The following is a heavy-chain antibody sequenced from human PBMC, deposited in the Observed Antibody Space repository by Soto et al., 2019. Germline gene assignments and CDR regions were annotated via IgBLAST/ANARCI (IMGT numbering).Heavy chain of an antibody. V-gene: IGHV4-34*01. D-gene: IGHD4-17*01. Sequence: SETLSLTCAVYGGSFSGYYWSWIRQPPGKGLEWIGEINNSGSTNYNPSLKSRVTISVDTSKNQFSLKLSSVTAADTAVYYCASPSHDYGDHQGAFDIWGQGTMVTVSS. CDR1: GGSFSGYY. CDR2: INNSGST. CDR3: ASPSHDYGDHQGAFDI. J-gene: IGHJ3*02.